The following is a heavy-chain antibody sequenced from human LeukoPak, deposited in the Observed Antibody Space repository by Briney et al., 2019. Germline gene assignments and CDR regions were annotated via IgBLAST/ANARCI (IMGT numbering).Heavy chain of an antibody. CDR2: ISYDGSNK. D-gene: IGHD3-10*01. J-gene: IGHJ6*02. Sequence: PGGSLRLSCAASGSTFSSYAMHWVRQAPGKGLEWVAVISYDGSNKYYADSVKGRFTISRDNSKNTLYLQMNSLRAEDTAVYYCARGITMVRGVIHGMDVWGQGTTVTVSS. CDR1: GSTFSSYA. CDR3: ARGITMVRGVIHGMDV. V-gene: IGHV3-30*04.